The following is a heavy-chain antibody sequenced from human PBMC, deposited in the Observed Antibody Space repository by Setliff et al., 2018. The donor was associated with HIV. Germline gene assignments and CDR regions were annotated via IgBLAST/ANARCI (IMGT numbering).Heavy chain of an antibody. J-gene: IGHJ3*02. Sequence: PGGSLRLSCAASGFTFSAHGMHWVRQAPGKGLEWVAFINYDVSYEYYADSVKGRVTISRDNSKNTVDLQMNSLRPEDTAVYYCAKDGDYANWDYDAFDIWVQGTLVTVSS. CDR2: INYDVSYE. D-gene: IGHD1-7*01. V-gene: IGHV3-30*02. CDR3: AKDGDYANWDYDAFDI. CDR1: GFTFSAHG.